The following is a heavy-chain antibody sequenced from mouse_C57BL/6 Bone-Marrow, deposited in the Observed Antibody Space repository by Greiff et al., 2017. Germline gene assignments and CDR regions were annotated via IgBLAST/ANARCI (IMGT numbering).Heavy chain of an antibody. J-gene: IGHJ4*01. V-gene: IGHV6-6*01. D-gene: IGHD1-1*01. CDR3: TPSIYYYGSSYDYYAMDY. Sequence: EVQGVESGGGLVQPGGSMKLSCAASGFTFSDAWMDWVRQSPEKGLEWVAEIRNKANNHATYYAESVKGRFTISRDDSKSSVYLQMNSLRAEDTGIYYCTPSIYYYGSSYDYYAMDYWGQGTSVTVSS. CDR2: IRNKANNHAT. CDR1: GFTFSDAW.